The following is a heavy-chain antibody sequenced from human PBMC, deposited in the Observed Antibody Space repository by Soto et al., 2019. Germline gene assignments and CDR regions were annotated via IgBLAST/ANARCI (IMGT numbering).Heavy chain of an antibody. CDR3: ARDAPPLAYYYDPNWFDP. Sequence: LRLSCEASGFTFSNYGTHWVRQAPGKGLEWVSYISSSSSTIYYADSVKGRFTISRDNAKNSLYLQMNSLRDEDTAVYYCARDAPPLAYYYDPNWFDPWGQGTLVTVSS. CDR1: GFTFSNYG. V-gene: IGHV3-48*02. J-gene: IGHJ5*02. CDR2: ISSSSSTI. D-gene: IGHD3-22*01.